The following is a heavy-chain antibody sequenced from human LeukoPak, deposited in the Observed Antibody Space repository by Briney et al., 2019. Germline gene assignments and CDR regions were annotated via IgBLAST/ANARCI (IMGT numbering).Heavy chain of an antibody. V-gene: IGHV3-64D*09. D-gene: IGHD4-11*01. J-gene: IGHJ6*02. CDR1: GFTFQNYA. CDR2: ISSDGDGT. Sequence: PGGSLRLSCSDSGFTFQNYAIHWVRQAPGKGLEYVSAISSDGDGTYYADSVRDRFTISRDNSKYTLYLQMSSLRDEDTAVYYCVENSVTSNAYYYYYAMDVWGQGTTVTVSS. CDR3: VENSVTSNAYYYYYAMDV.